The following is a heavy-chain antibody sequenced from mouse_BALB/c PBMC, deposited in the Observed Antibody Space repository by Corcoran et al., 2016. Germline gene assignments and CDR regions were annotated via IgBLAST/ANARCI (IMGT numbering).Heavy chain of an antibody. CDR1: CCTFTDYE. J-gene: IGHJ3*01. Sequence: QVQLQQSGAELVRPGASVTLSCKASCCTFTDYEMHWVKLTPVHGLEWIGAIDPETGGTAYNQQFKGKATLTADKSSSTTYMELRSLTSVDSAVYYCTRYRYRYTFAYWGQGTLVTVSA. D-gene: IGHD2-14*01. CDR3: TRYRYRYTFAY. CDR2: IDPETGGT. V-gene: IGHV1-15*01.